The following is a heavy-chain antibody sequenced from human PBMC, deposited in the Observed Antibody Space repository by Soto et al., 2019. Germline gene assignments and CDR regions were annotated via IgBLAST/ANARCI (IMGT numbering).Heavy chain of an antibody. Sequence: QVHLQQSGPGLVKPSETLSLSCTVSGGSMTSYYWTWIRRAAGKGLEWIGRVYSSGGTHYNPSLKGRVTISLDTSKNQFSLRLSSVTEADTAVYFCARGQRFSDWFDPWGQGTLVNVSS. D-gene: IGHD3-3*01. J-gene: IGHJ5*02. CDR3: ARGQRFSDWFDP. CDR2: VYSSGGT. CDR1: GGSMTSYY. V-gene: IGHV4-4*07.